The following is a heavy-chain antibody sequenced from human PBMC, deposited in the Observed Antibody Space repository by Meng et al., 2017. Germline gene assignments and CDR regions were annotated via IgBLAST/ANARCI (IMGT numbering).Heavy chain of an antibody. CDR2: ISYDGSNK. CDR3: AFSYGSGSYNY. D-gene: IGHD3-10*01. J-gene: IGHJ4*02. V-gene: IGHV3-30*01. CDR1: GFTFSSYA. Sequence: VQRVESGGGVVQPGRSLRLFCAASGFTFSSYAMHWVRQAPGKGLEWVAVISYDGSNKYYADSVKGRFTISRDNSKNTLYLQMNSLRAEDTAVYYCAFSYGSGSYNYWGQGTLVTSPQ.